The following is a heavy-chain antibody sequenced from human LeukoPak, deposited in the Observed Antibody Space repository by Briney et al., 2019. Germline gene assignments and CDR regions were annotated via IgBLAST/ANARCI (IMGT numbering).Heavy chain of an antibody. CDR1: GFTFSSYG. D-gene: IGHD6-19*01. V-gene: IGHV3-30*18. CDR3: AKDVARWREQWLAYNWFDP. CDR2: ISYDGSNK. J-gene: IGHJ5*02. Sequence: GGSLRLSCAASGFTFSSYGMHWVRQAPGKGLEWVAVISYDGSNKYYADSVKGRFTISRDNSKNTLYLQMNSLRAEDTAVYYCAKDVARWREQWLAYNWFDPWGQGTLVTVSS.